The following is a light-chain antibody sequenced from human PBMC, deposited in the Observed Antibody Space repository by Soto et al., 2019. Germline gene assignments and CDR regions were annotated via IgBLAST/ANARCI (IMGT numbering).Light chain of an antibody. Sequence: EIVLTQSPSTLYLSTVERTTLCCRASENVRTFVDWYQQKPGQAPRLLIYGASNRATGIPARFSGSGSGTDFTLTISSREPEDVAVYNCQYRSNWSPGTFGQGTRPAI. CDR2: GAS. V-gene: IGKV3-11*01. CDR3: QYRSNWSPGT. J-gene: IGKJ5*01. CDR1: ENVRTF.